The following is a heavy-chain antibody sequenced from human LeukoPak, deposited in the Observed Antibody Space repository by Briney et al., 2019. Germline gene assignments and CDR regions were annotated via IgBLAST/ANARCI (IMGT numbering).Heavy chain of an antibody. J-gene: IGHJ4*02. V-gene: IGHV3-23*01. D-gene: IGHD3-10*01. CDR3: AKSRGGFDF. Sequence: GGSLRLSCAASGFTFSHYNMNWIRQAPGKGLEWVSDINGSGGRTNYADSVKGRFTISRDNSKNTLYLQMNSLRADDTAVYYCAKSRGGFDFWGQGTLVTVSS. CDR2: INGSGGRT. CDR1: GFTFSHYN.